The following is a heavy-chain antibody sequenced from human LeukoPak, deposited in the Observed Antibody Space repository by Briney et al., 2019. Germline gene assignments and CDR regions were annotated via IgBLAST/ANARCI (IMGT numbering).Heavy chain of an antibody. J-gene: IGHJ6*03. D-gene: IGHD2-15*01. CDR1: GFTFSSKA. V-gene: IGHV3-23*01. Sequence: GGSLRLSCAASGFTFSSKAMTWVRQTPGKGLEWVALISRSGGTTYYADSVKGRFTISRDNSKNTLYLQMNSLRAEDTAEYYCAKRGGTESFYYFYYMDVWGKGTTVTVSS. CDR3: AKRGGTESFYYFYYMDV. CDR2: ISRSGGTT.